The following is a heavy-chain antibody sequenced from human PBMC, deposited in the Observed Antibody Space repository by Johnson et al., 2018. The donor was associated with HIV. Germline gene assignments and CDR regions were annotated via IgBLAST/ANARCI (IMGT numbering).Heavy chain of an antibody. CDR2: ISYDGSNK. CDR3: TTAASSSWYGEDAFDI. V-gene: IGHV3-30*04. CDR1: GFTFSSFA. D-gene: IGHD6-13*01. Sequence: QVQLVESGGGLVQPGRSLRLSCAASGFTFSSFALHWVRQAPGKGLEWVALISYDGSNKYYADSVKGRFTISRDNSKNTLYLQMNSLKTEDTAVYYCTTAASSSWYGEDAFDIWGQGTMVTVSS. J-gene: IGHJ3*02.